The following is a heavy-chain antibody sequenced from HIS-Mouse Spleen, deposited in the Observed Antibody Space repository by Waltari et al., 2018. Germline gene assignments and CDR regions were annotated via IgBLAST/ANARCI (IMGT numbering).Heavy chain of an antibody. CDR1: GFTFGDYA. J-gene: IGHJ4*02. V-gene: IGHV3-49*03. CDR3: TRLNYYDSSGYYDY. CDR2: IRSKAYGGTT. Sequence: EVQLVESGGGLVQPGRSLRLSCTASGFTFGDYAMSWFRQAPGKGLVWVGFIRSKAYGGTTEYAASVKGRFTISRDDSKSIAYLQMNSLKTEDTAVYYCTRLNYYDSSGYYDYWGQGTLVTVSS. D-gene: IGHD3-22*01.